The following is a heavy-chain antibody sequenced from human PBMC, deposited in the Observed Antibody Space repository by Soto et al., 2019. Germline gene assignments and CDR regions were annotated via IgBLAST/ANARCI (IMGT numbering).Heavy chain of an antibody. V-gene: IGHV4-39*01. Sequence: SETLSLTCTVSGGSISSSSYYWGWIRQPPGKGLEWIGSIYYSGSTYYNPSLKSRVTISVDTSKNQFSLKLSSVTAADTAVYYCARHTPPDIEYSSSPVDPWGQGTLVTVSS. CDR1: GGSISSSSYY. CDR2: IYYSGST. CDR3: ARHTPPDIEYSSSPVDP. D-gene: IGHD6-6*01. J-gene: IGHJ5*02.